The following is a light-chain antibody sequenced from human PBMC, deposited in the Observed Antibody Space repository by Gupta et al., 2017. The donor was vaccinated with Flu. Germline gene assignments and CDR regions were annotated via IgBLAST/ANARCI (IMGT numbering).Light chain of an antibody. CDR2: AAS. V-gene: IGKV1-8*01. J-gene: IGKJ3*01. CDR1: HSISSF. CDR3: QQDYSYRT. Sequence: AIRMTQSPSSFSASTGDRVTITCRASHSISSFLAWYQQKPGKAPKLLIYAASTWQSGVPSRFSGSGSGTDFTLTSSDRQSEDFATYYGQQDYSYRTFGHGTKVDIK.